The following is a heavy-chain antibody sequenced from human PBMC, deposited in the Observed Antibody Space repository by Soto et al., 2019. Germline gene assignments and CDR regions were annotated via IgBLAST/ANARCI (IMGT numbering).Heavy chain of an antibody. D-gene: IGHD1-7*01. CDR2: IYYSGST. V-gene: IGHV4-30-4*01. CDR1: GGSISSGDYY. CDR3: AREVILELRAHLFDP. J-gene: IGHJ5*02. Sequence: PSETLSLTCTVSGGSISSGDYYWSWIRQPPGKGLEWIGYIYYSGSTYYNPSLKSRVTISVDTSKNQFSLKLSSVTAADTAVYYCAREVILELRAHLFDPWGQGTLVTVSS.